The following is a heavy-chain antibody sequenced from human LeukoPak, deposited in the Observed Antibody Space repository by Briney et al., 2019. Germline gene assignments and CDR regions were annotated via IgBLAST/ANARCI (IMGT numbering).Heavy chain of an antibody. J-gene: IGHJ4*02. CDR1: GFTFTKHA. V-gene: IGHV3-23*01. CDR2: IRCSGGST. D-gene: IGHD6-19*01. Sequence: PGGSLRLSCAGAGFTFTKHALIWVRQAPGKGLEWVSAIRCSGGSTLYADSVKGRFTVSGDNSRDTLYLQMNSLRVEDTAVDCCAREVISGWFDYWGQGTLVTVSS. CDR3: AREVISGWFDY.